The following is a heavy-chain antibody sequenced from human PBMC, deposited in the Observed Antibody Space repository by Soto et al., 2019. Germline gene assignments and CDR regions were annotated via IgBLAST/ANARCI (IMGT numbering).Heavy chain of an antibody. J-gene: IGHJ3*02. V-gene: IGHV4-31*03. CDR2: IYYSGST. D-gene: IGHD3-3*01. Sequence: PSETPSLTCTVSGGSISSGGYYWSWIRQHPGKGLEWIGYIYYSGSTYYNPSLKSRVTISVDTSKKQFSLKLSSVTAADTAVYYCARVGYELWGGLPHAFDIWGQGTLVTVS. CDR3: ARVGYELWGGLPHAFDI. CDR1: GGSISSGGYY.